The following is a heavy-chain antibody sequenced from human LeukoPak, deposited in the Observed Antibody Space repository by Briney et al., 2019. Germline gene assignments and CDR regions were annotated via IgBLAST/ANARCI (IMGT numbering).Heavy chain of an antibody. D-gene: IGHD6-13*01. J-gene: IGHJ4*02. CDR2: ISANTGNT. CDR3: AREIAAAGTGSFDY. V-gene: IGHV1-18*01. CDR1: GYTFSTYG. Sequence: GASVKVSCKASGYTFSTYGITWVRQAPGQGLEWMGWISANTGNTKYAQRLQGRVTMTTDTPTSTAYMELRSLRSDDTAVYYCAREIAAAGTGSFDYWGQGTLVTVSS.